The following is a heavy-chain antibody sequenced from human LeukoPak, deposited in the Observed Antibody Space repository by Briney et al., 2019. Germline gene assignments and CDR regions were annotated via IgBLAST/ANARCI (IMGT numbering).Heavy chain of an antibody. CDR3: ARAPRSLLDY. V-gene: IGHV3-11*01. CDR2: ISSSGSTI. CDR1: GFTFSDYY. J-gene: IGHJ4*02. D-gene: IGHD2-15*01. Sequence: GGSLRLSCAASGFTFSDYYMSWIRQAPWKGLEGVSYISSSGSTIYYEDSVKGRFTISRDKAKNSLYLQMNSLRAEDTAVYYCARAPRSLLDYWGQGTLVTVFS.